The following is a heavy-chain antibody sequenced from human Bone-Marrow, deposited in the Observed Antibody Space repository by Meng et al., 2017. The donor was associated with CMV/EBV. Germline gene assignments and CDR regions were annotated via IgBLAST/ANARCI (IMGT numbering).Heavy chain of an antibody. D-gene: IGHD1-26*01. CDR3: ASGSALGYYGMDL. CDR1: GGSFSGYY. J-gene: IGHJ6*02. V-gene: IGHV4-34*01. CDR2: INHSGST. Sequence: SEPLSLTCAVYGGSFSGYYWSWIRQPPGKGLEWIGEINHSGSTNYNPSLKSRVTISGDTSKNQFSLKLYSVTATDTAVYYCASGSALGYYGMDLWGQGTTVTVSS.